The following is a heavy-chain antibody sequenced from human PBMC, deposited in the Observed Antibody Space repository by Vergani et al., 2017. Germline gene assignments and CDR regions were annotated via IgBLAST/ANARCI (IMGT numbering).Heavy chain of an antibody. Sequence: QVQLQESGPGLVKPSQTLSLTCTVSGGSFKSGSYYWSWLRQPAGKRLEWIGRIHTNGVIHYNPSLNSRATISVDTSRHQISLKLTSVTATDTALYFCGGGNPYGDFDIWGQGTMITVSS. CDR2: IHTNGVI. D-gene: IGHD3-10*01. J-gene: IGHJ3*02. V-gene: IGHV4-61*02. CDR3: GGGNPYGDFDI. CDR1: GGSFKSGSYY.